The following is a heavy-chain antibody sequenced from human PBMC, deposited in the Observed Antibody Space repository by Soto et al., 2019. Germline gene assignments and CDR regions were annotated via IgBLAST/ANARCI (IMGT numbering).Heavy chain of an antibody. Sequence: EVQVMVESGGGLVQPGGSLRLSCVASGFSFTNSWMSWVRQIPGKGLEWVATINADGSGTHSVDSAEGRLSVSRDTSKASRYLQMNSLPPVDTAVYYCARTGCGGGTCYSSWCQGTQVTVSS. V-gene: IGHV3-7*03. CDR2: INADGSGT. J-gene: IGHJ4*02. D-gene: IGHD2-15*01. CDR3: ARTGCGGGTCYSS. CDR1: GFSFTNSW.